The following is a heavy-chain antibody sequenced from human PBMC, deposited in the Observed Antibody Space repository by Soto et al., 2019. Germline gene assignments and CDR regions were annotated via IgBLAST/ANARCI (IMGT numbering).Heavy chain of an antibody. Sequence: PGGSLRLSCAASGFTFSSYAMHWVRQAPGKGLEWVAVISYDGSNKYYADSVKGRFTISRDNSKNTLYLQMNSLRAEDTAVYYCARGLWLQPFVYWGQGTLVTVS. CDR1: GFTFSSYA. CDR2: ISYDGSNK. J-gene: IGHJ4*02. D-gene: IGHD5-12*01. V-gene: IGHV3-30-3*01. CDR3: ARGLWLQPFVY.